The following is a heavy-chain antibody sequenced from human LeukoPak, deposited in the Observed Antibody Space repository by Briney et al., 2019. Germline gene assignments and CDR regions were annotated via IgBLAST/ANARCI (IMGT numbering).Heavy chain of an antibody. D-gene: IGHD1-26*01. Sequence: PSETLSLTCTVSGGSISSYYWSWIRQPPGKGLEWIGYFYNSGSTNYNPSLKSRVTISVDTSKNQFSLKLTSVTAADTAVYYCARHGGSYSFDYRGQGTLVTVSS. CDR2: FYNSGST. J-gene: IGHJ4*02. V-gene: IGHV4-59*08. CDR1: GGSISSYY. CDR3: ARHGGSYSFDY.